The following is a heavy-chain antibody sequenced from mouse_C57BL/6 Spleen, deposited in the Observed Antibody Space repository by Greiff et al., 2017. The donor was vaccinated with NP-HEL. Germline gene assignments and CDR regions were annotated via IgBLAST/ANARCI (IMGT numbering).Heavy chain of an antibody. Sequence: QVQLQQPGAELVRPGSSVKLSCKASGYTFTSYWMHWVKQRPIQGLEWIGNIDPSDSETHYNQKFKDKATLTVDKSSSTAYMQLSSLTSEDSAVYYCARGLRQTGYYAMDYWGQGTSVTVSS. V-gene: IGHV1-52*01. D-gene: IGHD2-2*01. CDR3: ARGLRQTGYYAMDY. J-gene: IGHJ4*01. CDR1: GYTFTSYW. CDR2: IDPSDSET.